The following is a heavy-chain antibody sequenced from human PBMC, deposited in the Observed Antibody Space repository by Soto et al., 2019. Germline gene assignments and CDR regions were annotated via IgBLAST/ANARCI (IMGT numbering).Heavy chain of an antibody. CDR1: GDSVSSPYY. J-gene: IGHJ4*02. Sequence: QVQLQESGPGLVKPSGTLSLTCAVSGDSVSSPYYWCWVRQPPGKGLEWIGEVFHTGTTSYKPSLRSRVTISMDKSNNQFSLDLRSVTAADTAVYYCARSAGWYAVHSWGPGTLVIVSS. V-gene: IGHV4-4*02. D-gene: IGHD6-19*01. CDR3: ARSAGWYAVHS. CDR2: VFHTGTT.